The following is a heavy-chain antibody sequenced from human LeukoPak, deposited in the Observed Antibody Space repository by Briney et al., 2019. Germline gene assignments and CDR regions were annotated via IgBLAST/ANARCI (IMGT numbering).Heavy chain of an antibody. J-gene: IGHJ6*03. CDR3: AGGQCGGRSSRHECYCYYYMDV. CDR2: IYYSENT. Sequence: SETLSLTCTVSGGSISSSPYYWGWIRQPPGTGLEWIGNIYYSENTYYNPSLKSRVTISVDTSKNQFSLKLSSVTAADTAVYYCAGGQCGGRSSRHECYCYYYMDVGGEGTTVTISS. CDR1: GGSISSSPYY. D-gene: IGHD3-16*01. V-gene: IGHV4-39*07.